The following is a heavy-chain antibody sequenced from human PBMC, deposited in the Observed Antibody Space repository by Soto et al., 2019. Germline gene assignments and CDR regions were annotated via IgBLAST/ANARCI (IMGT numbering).Heavy chain of an antibody. CDR1: GYTFTSYG. Sequence: ASVKVSCKASGYTFTSYGISWVRQAPGQGLEWMGWISAYNGNTNYAQKLQGRVTMTTDTSTSTAYMELRSLISDDTAVYYCARTPLTYYHGSGSYSFLDYWGQGTLVTVSS. CDR2: ISAYNGNT. V-gene: IGHV1-18*01. D-gene: IGHD3-10*01. J-gene: IGHJ4*02. CDR3: ARTPLTYYHGSGSYSFLDY.